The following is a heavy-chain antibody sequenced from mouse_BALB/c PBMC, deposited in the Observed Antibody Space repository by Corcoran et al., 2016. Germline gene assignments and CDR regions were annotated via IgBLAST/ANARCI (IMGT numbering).Heavy chain of an antibody. V-gene: IGHV14-3*02. Sequence: EVQLQQSGAELVKPGAAVKLSCTAAGFNIKDTYMHGVKQRPEQGLEWIGRIDPANGNTKYDPKFQGKATITAATSSNTAYLQLSSLTSEDTVVYYCANGDWYFDVWGAGTTVTVSS. CDR2: IDPANGNT. J-gene: IGHJ1*01. CDR3: ANGDWYFDV. CDR1: GFNIKDTY.